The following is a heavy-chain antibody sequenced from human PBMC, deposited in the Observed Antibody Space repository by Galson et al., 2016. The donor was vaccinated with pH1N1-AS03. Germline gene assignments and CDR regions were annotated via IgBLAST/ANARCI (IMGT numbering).Heavy chain of an antibody. D-gene: IGHD3-16*01. CDR2: IYTSGVT. CDR3: ARDELWGRHDYLFHY. CDR1: GDSFSSNIYY. J-gene: IGHJ4*02. Sequence: TLSLTCTVSGDSFSSNIYYWNWLRQPAGKGLEWIGRIYTSGVTHYHPSLESRATISIDTSKKQFSLELTSVTAADTAVYYCARDELWGRHDYLFHYWGQGALVPVSS. V-gene: IGHV4-61*02.